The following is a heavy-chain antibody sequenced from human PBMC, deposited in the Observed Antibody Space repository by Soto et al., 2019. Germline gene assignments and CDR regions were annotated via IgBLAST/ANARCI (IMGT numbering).Heavy chain of an antibody. V-gene: IGHV3-30*18. CDR1: GFTFSSYG. CDR3: AKDIAQYCSGGSCPPEQEAFDI. Sequence: PGGSLRLSCAASGFTFSSYGMLWVRQAPGKGLEWVAVISYDGSNKYYADSVKGRFTISRDNSKNTLYLQMNSLRAEDTALYYCAKDIAQYCSGGSCPPEQEAFDIWGQGTMVTVAS. CDR2: ISYDGSNK. J-gene: IGHJ3*02. D-gene: IGHD2-15*01.